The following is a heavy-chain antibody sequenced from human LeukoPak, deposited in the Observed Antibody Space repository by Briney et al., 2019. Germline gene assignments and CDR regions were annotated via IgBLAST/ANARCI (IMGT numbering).Heavy chain of an antibody. CDR2: ISYDGSNK. J-gene: IGHJ4*02. CDR3: ARGGGGYCSSTSCLGDY. D-gene: IGHD2-2*01. CDR1: GFTFSSYA. Sequence: GGSLRLSCAASGFTFSSYAMHWVRQAPGKGLEWVAAISYDGSNKYYADSVKGRFTISRDNSKNTLYLQMNSLRAEDTAVYYCARGGGGYCSSTSCLGDYWGQGTLVTVSS. V-gene: IGHV3-30-3*01.